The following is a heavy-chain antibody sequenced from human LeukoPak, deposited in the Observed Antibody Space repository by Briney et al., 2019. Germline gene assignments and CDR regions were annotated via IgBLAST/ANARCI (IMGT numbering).Heavy chain of an antibody. J-gene: IGHJ3*02. V-gene: IGHV7-4-1*02. CDR1: GYTFTSYA. D-gene: IGHD1-26*01. CDR3: ARLSAFSGSYKAFDI. Sequence: ASVKVSCKASGYTFTSYAMNWVRQAPGQGLEWMGWINTNTGNPTYAQGFTGRFVFSLDTSVSTAYLQISSLKAEDTAVYYCARLSAFSGSYKAFDIWGQGTMVTVSS. CDR2: INTNTGNP.